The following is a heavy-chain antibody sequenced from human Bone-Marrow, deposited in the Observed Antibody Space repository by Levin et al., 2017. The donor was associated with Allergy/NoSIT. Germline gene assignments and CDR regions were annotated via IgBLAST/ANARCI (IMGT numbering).Heavy chain of an antibody. D-gene: IGHD3-3*01. J-gene: IGHJ6*02. CDR3: ASNDFWSGNYYYYGMDG. Sequence: ASVKVSCKASGGTFSSYAISWVRQAPGQGLEWMGGIIPIFGTANYAQKFQGRVTITADESTSTAYMELSSLRSEDTAVYYCASNDFWSGNYYYYGMDGWGQGTTVTVSS. V-gene: IGHV1-69*13. CDR1: GGTFSSYA. CDR2: IIPIFGTA.